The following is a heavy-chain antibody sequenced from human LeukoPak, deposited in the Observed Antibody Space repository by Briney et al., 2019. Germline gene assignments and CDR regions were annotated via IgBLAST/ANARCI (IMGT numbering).Heavy chain of an antibody. J-gene: IGHJ4*02. Sequence: GASVKVSCKASGGTFSSYGMHWVRQAPGKGLEWVAVIWYDGSNKYYADSVKGRFTISRDNSKDTLYLQMNSLRAEDTAVYYCARGSHPPDYWGQGTLVTVSS. CDR3: ARGSHPPDY. CDR1: GGTFSSYG. V-gene: IGHV3-33*01. CDR2: IWYDGSNK.